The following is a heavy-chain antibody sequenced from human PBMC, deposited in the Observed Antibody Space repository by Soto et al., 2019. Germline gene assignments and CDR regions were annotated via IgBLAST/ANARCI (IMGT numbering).Heavy chain of an antibody. D-gene: IGHD2-2*01. V-gene: IGHV4-61*01. CDR1: GGSVSSGSYY. Sequence: SETLSLTCTVSGGSVSSGSYYWSWIRQPPGKGLEWIGYIYYSGSTNYNPSLKSRVTISVDTSKSQFSLKLSSVTAADTAVYYCARLSLGYCSSTSCHYYYYYGMDVWGQGTTVTVSS. CDR2: IYYSGST. J-gene: IGHJ6*02. CDR3: ARLSLGYCSSTSCHYYYYYGMDV.